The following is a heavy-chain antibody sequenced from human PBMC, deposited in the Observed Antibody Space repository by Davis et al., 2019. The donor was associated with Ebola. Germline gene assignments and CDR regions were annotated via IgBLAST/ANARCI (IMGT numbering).Heavy chain of an antibody. CDR2: IKKDGSDK. Sequence: PGGSLRLSCAASGLTFNTYWMTWVRQAPGKGLEWVANIKKDGSDKYYVDSVKGRFTISRDNARNSLYLQMNSLRAEDTAVYYCATSDYGELDYWGQGTLVTVSS. CDR3: ATSDYGELDY. J-gene: IGHJ4*02. D-gene: IGHD4-17*01. CDR1: GLTFNTYW. V-gene: IGHV3-7*03.